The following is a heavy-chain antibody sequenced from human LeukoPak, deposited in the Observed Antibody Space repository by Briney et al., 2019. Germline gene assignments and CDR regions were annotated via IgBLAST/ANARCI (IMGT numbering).Heavy chain of an antibody. D-gene: IGHD3-22*01. CDR3: TNSEVVVIIPFDY. CDR2: INSDGSST. Sequence: PGGSLRLSCAASGFSFSSYWMHWVRQAPGKGLVWVSRINSDGSSTSYADSVKGRFTISRDNAKNTLYLQMNSLRAEDTAVYYCTNSEVVVIIPFDYWGQGTLVTVSS. CDR1: GFSFSSYW. J-gene: IGHJ4*02. V-gene: IGHV3-74*01.